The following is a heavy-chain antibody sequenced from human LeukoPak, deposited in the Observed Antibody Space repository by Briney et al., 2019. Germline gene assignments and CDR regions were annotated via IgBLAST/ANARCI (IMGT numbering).Heavy chain of an antibody. D-gene: IGHD6-6*01. V-gene: IGHV4-59*01. CDR3: ARGIAARPYYYYMDV. CDR1: GGSISSYY. J-gene: IGHJ6*03. CDR2: IYYSGST. Sequence: SETLSLTCTVSGGSISSYYWSWIRQPPGKGLEWIGYIYYSGSTNYNPSLKSRVTISVDTSKNQFSLKLSSVTAADTAVYYCARGIAARPYYYYMDVWGKGTTVTVSS.